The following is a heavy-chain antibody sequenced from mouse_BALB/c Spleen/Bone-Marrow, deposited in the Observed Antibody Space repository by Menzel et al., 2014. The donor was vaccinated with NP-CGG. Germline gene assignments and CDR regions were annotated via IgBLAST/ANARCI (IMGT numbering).Heavy chain of an antibody. CDR3: ARWAYYDHEGFAY. D-gene: IGHD2-4*01. J-gene: IGHJ3*01. Sequence: QVQLQQSGADLARPGASVKMSCKASGYSFTNYMIHWVKQRPGQGLEWIGYINPSSGYTNYNQKFKDKATLTADKPSSTAYMQLSSLTSEDSAVYYCARWAYYDHEGFAYWGQGTLVTVSA. CDR2: INPSSGYT. V-gene: IGHV1-4*01. CDR1: GYSFTNYM.